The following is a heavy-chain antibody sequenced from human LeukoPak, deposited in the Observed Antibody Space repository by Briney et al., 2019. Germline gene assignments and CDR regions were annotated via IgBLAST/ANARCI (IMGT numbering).Heavy chain of an antibody. CDR2: ISAYNGNT. J-gene: IGHJ4*02. V-gene: IGHV1-18*04. D-gene: IGHD2-15*01. CDR3: ARDGPHYCSGGSCYSDY. Sequence: ASVTVSCKASGYTFTSYGISWVRQAPGQGLEWMGWISAYNGNTNYAQKLQGRVTMTTDTSTSTAYMELRSLRSDDTAVYYCARDGPHYCSGGSCYSDYWGQGTLVTVSS. CDR1: GYTFTSYG.